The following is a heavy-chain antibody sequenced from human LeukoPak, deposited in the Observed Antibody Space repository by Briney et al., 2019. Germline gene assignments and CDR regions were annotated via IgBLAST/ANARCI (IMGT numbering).Heavy chain of an antibody. CDR2: ISSSSSYI. CDR3: ARGYGAGNYRRPYYGMDV. V-gene: IGHV3-21*01. Sequence: TGGSLRLSCAASGFTFSSYSMNWVRLAPGKGLEWVSSISSSSSYIYYADSVKGRFTISRDNAKNSLYLQMNSLRAEDTAVYYCARGYGAGNYRRPYYGMDVWGPGTMVTVS. J-gene: IGHJ6*02. CDR1: GFTFSSYS. D-gene: IGHD3-10*01.